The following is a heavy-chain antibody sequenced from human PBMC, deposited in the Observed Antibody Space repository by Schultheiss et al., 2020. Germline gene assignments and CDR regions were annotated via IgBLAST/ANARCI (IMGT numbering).Heavy chain of an antibody. CDR2: IYHSGST. J-gene: IGHJ6*02. Sequence: SETLSLTCTVSGGSVSSGSYYWSWIRQPPGKGLEWIGYIYHSGSTYYNPSLKSRVTISVDRSKNQFSLKLSSVTAADTAVYYCARVVVPAAISGYYYYGMDVWGQGTTVTVSS. CDR3: ARVVVPAAISGYYYYGMDV. D-gene: IGHD2-2*02. CDR1: GGSVSSGSYY. V-gene: IGHV4-30-2*01.